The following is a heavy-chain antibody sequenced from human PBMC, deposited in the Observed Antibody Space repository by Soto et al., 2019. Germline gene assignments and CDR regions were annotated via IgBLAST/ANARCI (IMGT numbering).Heavy chain of an antibody. V-gene: IGHV1-69*13. CDR2: INPIFGTA. Sequence: SVKVSCKASGGTFSSYAISWVRQAPGQGLEWMGGINPIFGTANYAQKFQGRVTITADESTSTAYMELSSLRSEDTAVYYCARSLYSSSWYKIVFDYWGQGTLVTGSS. CDR3: ARSLYSSSWYKIVFDY. J-gene: IGHJ4*02. D-gene: IGHD6-13*01. CDR1: GGTFSSYA.